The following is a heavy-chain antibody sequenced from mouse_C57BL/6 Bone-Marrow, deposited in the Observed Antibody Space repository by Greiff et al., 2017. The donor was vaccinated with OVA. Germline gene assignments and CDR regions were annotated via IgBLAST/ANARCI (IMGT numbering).Heavy chain of an antibody. CDR1: GYTFTSYW. V-gene: IGHV1-74*01. J-gene: IGHJ3*01. CDR3: AFDYYGSSYGFAY. CDR2: IHPSDSDT. D-gene: IGHD1-1*01. Sequence: VQLQQPGAELVKPGASVKVSCKASGYTFTSYWMHWVKQRPGQGLEWIGRIHPSDSDTNYNQKFKGKATLTVDKSSSTAYMQLSSLTSEDSAVYYCAFDYYGSSYGFAYWGQGTLVTVSA.